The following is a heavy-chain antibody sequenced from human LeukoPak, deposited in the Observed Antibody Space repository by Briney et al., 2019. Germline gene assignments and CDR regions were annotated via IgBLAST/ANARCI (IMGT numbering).Heavy chain of an antibody. CDR2: IGHTGSIT. V-gene: IGHV3-48*01. Sequence: HSGGSLRLSCAGSGFTFSSYSMDWVRHAPGKGLEWVSYIGHTGSITDYADSVKGRFTISRDNAKNSLYLQMNSLRAEDTAVYYCARGGGIQLWFFDYWGQGTLVTVSS. CDR3: ARGGGIQLWFFDY. CDR1: GFTFSSYS. J-gene: IGHJ4*02. D-gene: IGHD5-18*01.